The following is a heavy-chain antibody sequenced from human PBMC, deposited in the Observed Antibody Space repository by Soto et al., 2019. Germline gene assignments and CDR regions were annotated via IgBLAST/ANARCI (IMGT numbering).Heavy chain of an antibody. Sequence: DSVRGRFTVSRDNARNSLSLQMNTLRVEDTALYYCARDRAAGGYWGQGTLVTVSS. J-gene: IGHJ4*02. V-gene: IGHV3-7*01. D-gene: IGHD6-13*01. CDR3: ARDRAAGGY.